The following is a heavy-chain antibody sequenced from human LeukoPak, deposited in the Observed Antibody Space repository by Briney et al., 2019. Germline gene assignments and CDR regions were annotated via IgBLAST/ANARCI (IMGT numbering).Heavy chain of an antibody. J-gene: IGHJ4*02. CDR1: GFIFSTYT. CDR3: AKAKTSGSAYDY. V-gene: IGHV3-23*01. CDR2: INNRGRRT. Sequence: GGSLRLSCAASGFIFSTYTMGWVRQAPGKGLDWDSDINNRGRRTYYSDFVKGWFAISRDNSKNTLYLHMCSLRAEDTAIYFCAKAKTSGSAYDYWGKGILVTVSS. D-gene: IGHD3-10*01.